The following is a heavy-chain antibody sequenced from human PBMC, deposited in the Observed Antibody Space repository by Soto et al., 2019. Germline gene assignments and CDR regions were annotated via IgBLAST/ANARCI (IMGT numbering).Heavy chain of an antibody. CDR1: GFTFSSYA. V-gene: IGHV3-23*01. CDR3: AKALHIGGYGGFDY. CDR2: ISGSAGRT. Sequence: EVQLLESGGGLVHPGGSLRLSCAASGFTFSSYAMSWVRQAPGRGLEWVSLISGSAGRTYYADSVKGRFTISRDNSRNTLYLQMNSLRGEDTAVYHCAKALHIGGYGGFDYWGQGALVTVSS. J-gene: IGHJ4*02. D-gene: IGHD5-12*01.